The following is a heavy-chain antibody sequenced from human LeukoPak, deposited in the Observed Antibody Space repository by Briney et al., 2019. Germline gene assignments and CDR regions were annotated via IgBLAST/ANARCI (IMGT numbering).Heavy chain of an antibody. CDR2: INPNSGGT. D-gene: IGHD6-13*01. V-gene: IGHV1-2*02. J-gene: IGHJ4*02. Sequence: GASVKVSCKASGYTFTGYYMHWVRQAPGQGLEWMGWINPNSGGTNNAQKFQDRVTMTRDTSISTAYMELSRLRSDDTAVYYCARAIAGAGSKGYFDYWGQGTLVTVSS. CDR1: GYTFTGYY. CDR3: ARAIAGAGSKGYFDY.